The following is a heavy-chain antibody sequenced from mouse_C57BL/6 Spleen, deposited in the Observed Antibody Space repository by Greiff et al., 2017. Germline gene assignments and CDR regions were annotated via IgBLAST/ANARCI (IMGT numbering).Heavy chain of an antibody. CDR3: ARSSYTYWYFDV. Sequence: QVQLQQPGTELVKPGASVKLSCKASGYTFTSYWLHWVKQRPGQGLEWIGNINPSNGGTNYNEKFKSKATLTVDKSSSTAYMQLSSLTSEDSAVYYCARSSYTYWYFDVWGTGTTVTVSS. CDR2: INPSNGGT. CDR1: GYTFTSYW. D-gene: IGHD1-1*01. V-gene: IGHV1-53*01. J-gene: IGHJ1*03.